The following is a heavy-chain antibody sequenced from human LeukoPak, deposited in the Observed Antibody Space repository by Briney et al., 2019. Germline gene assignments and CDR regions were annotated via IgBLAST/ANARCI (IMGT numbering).Heavy chain of an antibody. V-gene: IGHV3-30*02. Sequence: PGFALRLSCVASGFTFTTYAMHWVRQAPGKGLDRRALIQYAGNTKYYVDSVKCLFTISRGTSKNTVFLQISSLRADDMAVYYCAKRGGTYSYFYYMDVWGKGTTVTVSS. CDR2: IQYAGNTK. CDR3: AKRGGTYSYFYYMDV. J-gene: IGHJ6*03. D-gene: IGHD1-26*01. CDR1: GFTFTTYA.